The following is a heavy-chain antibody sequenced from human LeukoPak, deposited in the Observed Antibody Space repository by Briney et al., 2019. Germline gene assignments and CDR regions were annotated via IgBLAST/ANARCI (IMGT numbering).Heavy chain of an antibody. CDR3: ARDREYTDYLHNWFDP. CDR1: GFTFSSHA. J-gene: IGHJ5*02. CDR2: ISETSSHT. D-gene: IGHD4-11*01. V-gene: IGHV3-23*01. Sequence: GGSLRLSCAASGFTFSSHAMTWVRQAPGQGLEWVSSISETSSHTFYADSVKGRFTISRDNAKNSLYLQMNSLRAEDTAVYYCARDREYTDYLHNWFDPWGQGTLVTVSS.